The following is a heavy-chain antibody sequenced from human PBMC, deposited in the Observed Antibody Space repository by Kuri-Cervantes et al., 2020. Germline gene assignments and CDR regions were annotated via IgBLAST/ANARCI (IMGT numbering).Heavy chain of an antibody. CDR3: ARGGRGKVVAARKNWFDP. CDR2: MNPNSGNT. Sequence: ASVKVSCKASGYTFTSYDINWVRQATGQGLEWMGRMNPNSGNTGYAQKFQGRVTMTRNTSISTAYMELSSLRSEDTAVYYCARGGRGKVVAARKNWFDPWGRGTLVTVSS. D-gene: IGHD2-15*01. J-gene: IGHJ5*02. CDR1: GYTFTSYD. V-gene: IGHV1-8*01.